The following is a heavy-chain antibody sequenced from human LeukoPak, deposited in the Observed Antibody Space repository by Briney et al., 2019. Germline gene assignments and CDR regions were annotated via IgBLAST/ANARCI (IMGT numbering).Heavy chain of an antibody. CDR3: ARRAMLVGATAGVDY. CDR1: GGSISSYY. CDR2: IYTSGST. Sequence: PSETLSLTCTVSGGSISSYYWSCIRQPAGNGLEWIGRIYTSGSTNYNPSLKSRVTMSVDTPKNQFSLKLSSVTAADTAVYYCARRAMLVGATAGVDYWGQGTLVTVSS. J-gene: IGHJ4*02. D-gene: IGHD1-26*01. V-gene: IGHV4-4*07.